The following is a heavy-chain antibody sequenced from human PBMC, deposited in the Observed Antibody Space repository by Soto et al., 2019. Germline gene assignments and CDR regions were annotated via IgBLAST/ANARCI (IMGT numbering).Heavy chain of an antibody. D-gene: IGHD2-15*01. V-gene: IGHV3-48*02. CDR3: AREGGRHCSPSRCYNAFDS. CDR2: ISSSGSTI. CDR1: GFPFSAFS. Sequence: EVQLVESGGGLVQPGGSLRLSCASSGFPFSAFSMNWVRQAPGKGLEWVAYISSSGSTIYYADYVKGRFTISRDNAKTSLYLQMDSMRDEDTAVYYCAREGGRHCSPSRCYNAFDSWGQGTTVTVSS. J-gene: IGHJ3*02.